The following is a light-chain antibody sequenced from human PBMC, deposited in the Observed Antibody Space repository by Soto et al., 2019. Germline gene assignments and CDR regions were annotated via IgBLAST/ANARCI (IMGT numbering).Light chain of an antibody. V-gene: IGLV2-8*01. CDR3: SSYAGSNNWGV. Sequence: QAVVTQEPSLTVSPGTTVALTCGSCTGTVTTGHFPFSFQRKPAQAPKLMIYEVSKRPSGVPDRFSGSKSGNTASLTVSGLQAEDEADYYCSSYAGSNNWGVFGGGTKLTVL. J-gene: IGLJ2*01. CDR2: EVS. CDR1: GTVTTGHF.